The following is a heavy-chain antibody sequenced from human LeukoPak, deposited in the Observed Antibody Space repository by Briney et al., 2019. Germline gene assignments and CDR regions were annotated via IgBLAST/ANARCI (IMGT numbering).Heavy chain of an antibody. CDR3: AKDPRGVVYYYGMDV. CDR1: GFTFSNSA. J-gene: IGHJ6*02. V-gene: IGHV3-23*01. CDR2: ISGSGATT. D-gene: IGHD3-10*01. Sequence: GGSLRLSCAASGFTFSNSAMSWVRQAPGKGLEWVSAISGSGATTYYADSVKGRFTISRDNSKNTLYLQMNSLRAEGTAVYYCAKDPRGVVYYYGMDVWGQGTTVTVSS.